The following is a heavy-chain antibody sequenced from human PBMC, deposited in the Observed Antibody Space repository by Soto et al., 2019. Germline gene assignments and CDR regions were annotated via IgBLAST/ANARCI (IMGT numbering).Heavy chain of an antibody. J-gene: IGHJ4*02. CDR1: GDSVSSGSYY. Sequence: PSETLSLTCTVSGDSVSSGSYYWTWVRQPPGKGLAWIGYIYYSGSTKYNPSLQSRVTMSIDTSENQFSLKLTSVTAADTAFYYCATRDPGNYWGQGTLVTVSS. CDR3: ATRDPGNY. CDR2: IYYSGST. V-gene: IGHV4-61*01.